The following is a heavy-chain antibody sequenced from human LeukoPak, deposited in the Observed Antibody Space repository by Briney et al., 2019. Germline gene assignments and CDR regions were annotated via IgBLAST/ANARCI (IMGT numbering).Heavy chain of an antibody. V-gene: IGHV4-59*01. CDR2: IYYSGTT. D-gene: IGHD6-13*01. J-gene: IGHJ4*02. Sequence: PGGSLGLSCAASGFTFSDYAMSWVRQAPGKGLEWIGYIYYSGTTNYNPSLKSRVTISVDTSKNQFSLKLSSVTAADTAVYYCAREVYVAAAQYGYWGQGTLVTVSS. CDR1: GFTFSDYA. CDR3: AREVYVAAAQYGY.